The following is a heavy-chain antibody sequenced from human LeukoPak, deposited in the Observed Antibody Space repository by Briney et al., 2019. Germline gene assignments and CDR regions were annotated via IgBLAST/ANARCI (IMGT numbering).Heavy chain of an antibody. CDR2: ISSSSSSYI. CDR1: GFTLSSYS. Sequence: PGGSLRLSCAASGFTLSSYSMNWVRQAPGKGLEWVSSISSSSSSYIYYADSVKGRFTISRDNAKNSLYLQMNSLRAEDTAVYYCARDKSSGSGWYNYYYYYYMDVWGKGTTVTVSS. J-gene: IGHJ6*03. D-gene: IGHD6-19*01. V-gene: IGHV3-21*01. CDR3: ARDKSSGSGWYNYYYYYYMDV.